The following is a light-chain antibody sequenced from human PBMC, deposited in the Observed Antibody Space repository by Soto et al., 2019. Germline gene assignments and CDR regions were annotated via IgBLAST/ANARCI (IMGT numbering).Light chain of an antibody. CDR3: QHSYSSPPWA. CDR1: QTISTF. Sequence: DIQMTQSPASLSASVGDRVTISCRASQTISTFLNLYQQKPGTAPRLLIYRASSVQSGVPPRFCGSGSGRDFTLTISSLRPEDIATYFCQHSYSSPPWAFGQESKVDI. V-gene: IGKV1-39*01. CDR2: RAS. J-gene: IGKJ1*01.